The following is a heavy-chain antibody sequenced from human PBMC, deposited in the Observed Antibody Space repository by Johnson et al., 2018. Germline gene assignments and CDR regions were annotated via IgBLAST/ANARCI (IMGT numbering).Heavy chain of an antibody. CDR3: ARSSCGGDCSPYYYYMDV. CDR1: GGSISSYY. Sequence: VQLQESGPGLVKPSETLSLTCTVSGGSISSYYWSWIRQPPGKGLEWIGYIYYSGSTNYNPSLKSRVTISVDTAKNQFSLNLCPVTAADTAVYYCARSSCGGDCSPYYYYMDVWGKGTTVTVSS. J-gene: IGHJ6*03. CDR2: IYYSGST. D-gene: IGHD2-21*02. V-gene: IGHV4-59*01.